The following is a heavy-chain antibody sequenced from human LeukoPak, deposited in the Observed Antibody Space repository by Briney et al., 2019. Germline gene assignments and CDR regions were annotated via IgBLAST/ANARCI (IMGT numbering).Heavy chain of an antibody. CDR2: ISAYNGNT. J-gene: IGHJ4*02. Sequence: ASVKVSCKASGYTFTSYGISWVRQAPGQGLVWMGWISAYNGNTNYAQKLQGRVTMTTDTSTSTAYMELRSLRSDDTAVYYCARAGIVATISPEFDYWGQGTLVTVSS. CDR3: ARAGIVATISPEFDY. D-gene: IGHD5-12*01. V-gene: IGHV1-18*01. CDR1: GYTFTSYG.